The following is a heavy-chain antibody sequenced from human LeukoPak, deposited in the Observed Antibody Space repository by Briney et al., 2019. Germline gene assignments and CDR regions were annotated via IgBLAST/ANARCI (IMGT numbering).Heavy chain of an antibody. V-gene: IGHV1-2*02. CDR1: GYTFTGYY. CDR3: ARDSGGALRLAHAFDT. Sequence: ASVKVSCKASGYTFTGYYMHWVRQAPGQGLEWMGWINPNSGGTNYAQKFQGRVTMTRDTSISTACMELSRLRSDDTAVYYCARDSGGALRLAHAFDTWGQGTMVTVSS. J-gene: IGHJ3*02. D-gene: IGHD2-21*01. CDR2: INPNSGGT.